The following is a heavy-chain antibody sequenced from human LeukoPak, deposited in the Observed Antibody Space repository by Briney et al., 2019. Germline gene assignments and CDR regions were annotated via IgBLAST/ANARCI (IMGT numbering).Heavy chain of an antibody. Sequence: GRSLRLSYAASGFTFSSYGMHWVRQAPGKGLEWVAVIWYDGSNKYYADSVKGRFTISRDNSKNTLYLQMNSLRAEDTAVYYCARDRTWRFLEWSPFYGMDVWGQGTTVTVSS. V-gene: IGHV3-33*01. J-gene: IGHJ6*02. CDR2: IWYDGSNK. CDR1: GFTFSSYG. CDR3: ARDRTWRFLEWSPFYGMDV. D-gene: IGHD3-3*01.